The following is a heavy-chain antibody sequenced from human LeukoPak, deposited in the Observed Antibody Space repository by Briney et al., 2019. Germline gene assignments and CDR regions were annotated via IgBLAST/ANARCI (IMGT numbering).Heavy chain of an antibody. CDR1: GFTFSSYG. J-gene: IGHJ4*02. Sequence: GGSLRLSCAASGFTFSSYGMHWVRQAPGKGLEWVAFIRYDGSNKNYADSVKGRFTISRDNSKNTLYLQMNSLRAEDTAVYYCAVIWFGELALDYWGQGTLVTVSS. D-gene: IGHD3-10*01. CDR3: AVIWFGELALDY. CDR2: IRYDGSNK. V-gene: IGHV3-30*02.